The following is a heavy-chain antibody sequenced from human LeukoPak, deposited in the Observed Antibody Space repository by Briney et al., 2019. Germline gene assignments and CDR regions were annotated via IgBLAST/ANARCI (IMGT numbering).Heavy chain of an antibody. D-gene: IGHD6-19*01. CDR3: VRQSFTYNSGWYWVDH. CDR2: FFRGGDT. V-gene: IGHV3-53*01. J-gene: IGHJ5*02. CDR1: GFTVSSNY. Sequence: GGSLSLSCAASGFTVSSNYMSWARQALGRGLEWVSVFFRGGDTYYGDSVKGRFTISRDDSKNTVYLQMNSLRAEDTAVYYCVRQSFTYNSGWYWVDHWGQGILVTVSS.